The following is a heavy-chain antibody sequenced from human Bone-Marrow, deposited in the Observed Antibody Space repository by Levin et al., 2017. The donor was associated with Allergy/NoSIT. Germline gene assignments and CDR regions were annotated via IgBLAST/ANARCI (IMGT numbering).Heavy chain of an antibody. CDR3: VKEYSNYGYRYYFDS. CDR2: ISGSGGHT. V-gene: IGHV3-23*01. J-gene: IGHJ4*02. CDR1: GFTFSNYA. Sequence: GGSLRLSCAASGFTFSNYAMSWVRQAPGKGLEWVSAISGSGGHTYYADSVRGRFTFSRDNSKNTLSLQMNSLRAEDTAVYYCVKEYSNYGYRYYFDSWGQGTLVTVSS. D-gene: IGHD4-11*01.